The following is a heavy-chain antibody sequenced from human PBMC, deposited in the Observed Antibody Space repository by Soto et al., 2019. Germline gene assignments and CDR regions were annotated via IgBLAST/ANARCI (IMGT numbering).Heavy chain of an antibody. D-gene: IGHD3-9*01. CDR1: GGSISSYY. CDR3: ARSHYYDILTGYFDY. CDR2: IYYSGST. Sequence: LSLTCTVSGGSISSYYWSWIRQPPGKGLEWIGYIYYSGSTNYNPSLKSRVTISVDTSKNQFSLKLSSVTAADTAVYYCARSHYYDILTGYFDYWGQGTLVTVSS. J-gene: IGHJ4*02. V-gene: IGHV4-59*01.